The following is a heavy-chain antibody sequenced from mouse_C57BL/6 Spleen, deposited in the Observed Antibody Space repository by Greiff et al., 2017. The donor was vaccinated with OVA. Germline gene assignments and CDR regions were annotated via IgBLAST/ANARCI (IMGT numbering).Heavy chain of an antibody. CDR1: GYSFTGYY. V-gene: IGHV1-42*01. Sequence: EVQLQQSGPELVKPGASVKISCKASGYSFTGYYMNWVKQSPEKSLEWIGEINPSTGGTTYNQKFKAKATLTVDKSSSAAYMQLKSLTSEDSAVYYCARGALGHFAYWGQGTLVTVSA. CDR2: INPSTGGT. D-gene: IGHD4-1*01. J-gene: IGHJ3*01. CDR3: ARGALGHFAY.